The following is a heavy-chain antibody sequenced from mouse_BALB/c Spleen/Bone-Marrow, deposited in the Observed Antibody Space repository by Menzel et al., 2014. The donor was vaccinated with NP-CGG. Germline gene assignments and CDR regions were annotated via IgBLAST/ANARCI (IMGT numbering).Heavy chain of an antibody. CDR3: AREEFYAMDY. CDR1: GISLTSYG. V-gene: IGHV2-2*02. J-gene: IGHJ4*01. Sequence: VKLVESGPGLVQPSQSLSITCTVSGISLTSYGVHWVRQSPGKGLEWLGVIWSGGSADYNAAFISRLSISKDNSKSQVFFKMNSLQANDTAIYYCAREEFYAMDYWGQGTSVTVSS. CDR2: IWSGGSA.